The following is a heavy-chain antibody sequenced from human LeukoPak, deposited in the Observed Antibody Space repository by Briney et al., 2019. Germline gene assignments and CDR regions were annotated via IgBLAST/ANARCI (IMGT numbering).Heavy chain of an antibody. V-gene: IGHV3-49*04. CDR2: IRSKAYGGTT. J-gene: IGHJ3*02. D-gene: IGHD4-17*01. CDR1: GFSFSRYS. CDR3: TRDLRGDYSFDAFDI. Sequence: GGSLRLSCAASGFSFSRYSMNWVRQAPGKGLEWVGFIRSKAYGGTTEYAASVKGRFTISRDDSKSIAYLQMNSLKTEDTAVYYCTRDLRGDYSFDAFDIWGQGTMVTVSS.